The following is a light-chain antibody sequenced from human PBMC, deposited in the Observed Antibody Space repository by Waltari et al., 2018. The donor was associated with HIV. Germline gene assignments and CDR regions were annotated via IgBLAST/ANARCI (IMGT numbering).Light chain of an antibody. CDR1: SPNIGAGYD. V-gene: IGLV1-40*01. Sequence: QSVLTQPPSVSGAPGQRVTISCSGRSPNIGAGYDVHWYQQYPGTAPKVLIYGNTNRPSGVPDRFSGSKSGTSASLAITGLQAEDEADYYCQSYDTSLSSWVFGGGTKVTVL. CDR3: QSYDTSLSSWV. J-gene: IGLJ3*02. CDR2: GNT.